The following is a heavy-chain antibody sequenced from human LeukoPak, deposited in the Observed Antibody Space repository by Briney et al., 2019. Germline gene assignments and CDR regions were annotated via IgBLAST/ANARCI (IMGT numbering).Heavy chain of an antibody. CDR3: AREVTGAFDI. D-gene: IGHD1-14*01. CDR1: GFTFSSYE. Sequence: PGGSLRLSCAASGFTFSSYEMNWVRQAPGRGLEWVSSISSSSANIYYADSVKGRFTISRDNAKNSLYPQMNSLRAEDTAVYYCAREVTGAFDIWGQGTMVTVSS. V-gene: IGHV3-21*01. CDR2: ISSSSANI. J-gene: IGHJ3*02.